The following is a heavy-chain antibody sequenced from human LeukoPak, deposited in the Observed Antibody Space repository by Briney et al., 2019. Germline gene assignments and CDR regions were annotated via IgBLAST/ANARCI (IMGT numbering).Heavy chain of an antibody. Sequence: PGGSLRLSCAAPGFTFSSYSMNWVRQAPGKGLEWVSSISSSSSYIYYADSVKGRFTISRDNAKNSLYLQMNSLRAEDTAVYYCARESIAAGRYYGMDVWGQGTTVTVSS. CDR3: ARESIAAGRYYGMDV. V-gene: IGHV3-21*01. CDR1: GFTFSSYS. J-gene: IGHJ6*02. CDR2: ISSSSSYI. D-gene: IGHD6-25*01.